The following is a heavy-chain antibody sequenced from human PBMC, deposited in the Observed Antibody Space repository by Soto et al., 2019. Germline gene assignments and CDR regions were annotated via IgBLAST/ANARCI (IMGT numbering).Heavy chain of an antibody. J-gene: IGHJ4*02. Sequence: ASVKVSCKAVGYTFTSYDINCVRQATGQGLEWMGWMNPNSGNTGYAQKFQGRVTMTRNTSISTAYMELSSLRSEDTAVYYCARGRTRITIFGVVTLPSDYWGQGTLVTVSS. CDR2: MNPNSGNT. CDR3: ARGRTRITIFGVVTLPSDY. CDR1: GYTFTSYD. V-gene: IGHV1-8*01. D-gene: IGHD3-3*01.